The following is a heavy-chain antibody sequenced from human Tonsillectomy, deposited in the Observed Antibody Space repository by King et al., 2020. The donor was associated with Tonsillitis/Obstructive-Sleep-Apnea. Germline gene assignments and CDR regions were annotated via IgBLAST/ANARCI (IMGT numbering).Heavy chain of an antibody. Sequence: LQLQESGPGLVKPSETLSLTCIVSGGSISSSDHYWGWIRQPPGKGLEWIGSINYRGSTYYNPSLKSPVAISVDTSKSQFSLKLNSVTAADTAVYYCATLGLGIGADSFDYWGPGTLVTVSS. V-gene: IGHV4-39*01. J-gene: IGHJ4*02. CDR3: ATLGLGIGADSFDY. CDR1: GGSISSSDHY. CDR2: INYRGST. D-gene: IGHD7-27*01.